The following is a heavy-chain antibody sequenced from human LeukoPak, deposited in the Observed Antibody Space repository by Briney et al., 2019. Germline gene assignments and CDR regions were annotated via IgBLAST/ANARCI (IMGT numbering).Heavy chain of an antibody. CDR3: ARGVEPLAANTLAY. V-gene: IGHV3-53*01. J-gene: IGHJ4*02. CDR1: GFTVITND. Sequence: GASLRLSCAASGFTVITNDMTWVRQDPGKGLEWVSVLYSDGNTKYADSVQGRFTISRDNSKNTLYLEMNSLSPDDTAVYYCARGVEPLAANTLAYWGQGTLVTVSS. CDR2: LYSDGNT. D-gene: IGHD1-14*01.